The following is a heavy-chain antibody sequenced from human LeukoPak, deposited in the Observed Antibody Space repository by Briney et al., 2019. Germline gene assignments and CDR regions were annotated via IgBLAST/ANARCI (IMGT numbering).Heavy chain of an antibody. CDR1: GYTFTVYY. Sequence: ASVKVSCKASGYTFTVYYMHWVRQAPGQGVEWMGWINPNSGDTNYAQKFQGRVTMTRDTSISTAHMELSRLRSDDTAVYYCARANPLYCSSTTCLFDYWGQGTLVTVSS. V-gene: IGHV1-2*02. J-gene: IGHJ4*02. CDR3: ARANPLYCSSTTCLFDY. D-gene: IGHD2-2*01. CDR2: INPNSGDT.